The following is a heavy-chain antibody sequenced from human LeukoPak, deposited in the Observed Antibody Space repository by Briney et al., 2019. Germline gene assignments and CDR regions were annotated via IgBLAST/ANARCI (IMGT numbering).Heavy chain of an antibody. V-gene: IGHV3-30*03. CDR3: ARVITIFGVVMDAFDY. CDR2: ISYDGSNK. Sequence: GGSLRLSCAASGFTFSTYGMHWVRQAPGKGLEWVAVISYDGSNKYYADSVKGRFTISRDNSKNTLYLQMNSLRAEDTAVYYCARVITIFGVVMDAFDYWGQGTLVTVSS. CDR1: GFTFSTYG. J-gene: IGHJ4*02. D-gene: IGHD3-3*01.